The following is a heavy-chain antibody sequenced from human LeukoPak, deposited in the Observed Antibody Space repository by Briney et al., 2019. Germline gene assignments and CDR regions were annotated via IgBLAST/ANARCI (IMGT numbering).Heavy chain of an antibody. J-gene: IGHJ6*03. CDR3: ARRWNYGRNYYIDV. V-gene: IGHV4-34*01. Sequence: SETLSLTCAVYGGSFSNYYWSWIRQTPGRGMEWIGEINDSGRTNYNPSLMSRVTVSVDTSKNQFSLRLTSVTATDTAVYYCARRWNYGRNYYIDVWGKGATVSVSS. CDR2: INDSGRT. D-gene: IGHD1-7*01. CDR1: GGSFSNYY.